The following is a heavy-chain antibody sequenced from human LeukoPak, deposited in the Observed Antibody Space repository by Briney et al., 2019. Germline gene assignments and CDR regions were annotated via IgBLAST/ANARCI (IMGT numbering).Heavy chain of an antibody. V-gene: IGHV3-21*04. CDR3: AKDRNRWLGKIGDY. CDR2: ISSSSTYI. CDR1: GFTFSSYS. D-gene: IGHD4-23*01. Sequence: GGSLRLSCAASGFTFSSYSMNWVRQAPGKGLEWVSSISSSSTYIYYGDSVKGRFTISRDNAKNSLYLQMNSLRAEDTAVYYCAKDRNRWLGKIGDYWGQGTLVTVSS. J-gene: IGHJ4*02.